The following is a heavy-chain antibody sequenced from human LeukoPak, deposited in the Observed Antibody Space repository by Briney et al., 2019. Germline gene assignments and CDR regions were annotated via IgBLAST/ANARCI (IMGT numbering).Heavy chain of an antibody. CDR2: ISYHGSNQ. D-gene: IGHD1-1*01. CDR1: AFIIKNYA. Sequence: GVSLRLSCAASAFIIKNYAMHWVRQPPGKGLEWVAVISYHGSNQYYIDAVKGRFTISRDNSKDTVYLQMNSLRPDDTAVYYCAKGFPAGTMDYWGQGTLVTVS. J-gene: IGHJ4*02. CDR3: AKGFPAGTMDY. V-gene: IGHV3-30*18.